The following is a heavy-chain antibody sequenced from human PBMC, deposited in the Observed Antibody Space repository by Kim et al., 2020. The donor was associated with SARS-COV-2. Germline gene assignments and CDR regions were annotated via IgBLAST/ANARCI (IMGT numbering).Heavy chain of an antibody. V-gene: IGHV4-4*02. CDR3: AREGGFGESSLDC. Sequence: SETLSLTCAVSGGSISSSNWWSWVRQPPGKGLELIGEIYHSGSTNYNPSLKSRVTISVDKSKNQFSLKLSSVTAADTALYYFAREGGFGESSLDCWGQGTLVTVSS. CDR1: GGSISSSNW. CDR2: IYHSGST. D-gene: IGHD3-10*01. J-gene: IGHJ4*02.